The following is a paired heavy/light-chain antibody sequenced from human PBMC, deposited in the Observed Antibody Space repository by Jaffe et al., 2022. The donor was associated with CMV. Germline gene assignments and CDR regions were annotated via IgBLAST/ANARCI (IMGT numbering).Light chain of an antibody. CDR3: QQRSNWPPEVT. V-gene: IGKV3-11*01. J-gene: IGKJ4*01. Sequence: EIVLTQSPATLSLSPGERATLSCRASQSVSSYLAWYQQKPGQAPRLLIYDASNRATGIPARFSGSGSGTDFTLTISSLEPEDFAVYYCQQRSNWPPEVTFGGGTKVEIK. CDR1: QSVSSY. CDR2: DAS.
Heavy chain of an antibody. J-gene: IGHJ6*04. V-gene: IGHV4-34*01. CDR3: ARGSVVVVPAAIGGERMDV. Sequence: QVQLQQWGAGLLKPSETLSLTCAVYGGSFSGYYWSWIRQPPGKGLEWIGEINHSGSTNYNPSLKSRVTISVDTSKNQFSLKLSSVTAADTAVYYCARGSVVVVPAAIGGERMDVWGKGTTVTVSS. CDR2: INHSGST. CDR1: GGSFSGYY. D-gene: IGHD2-2*02.